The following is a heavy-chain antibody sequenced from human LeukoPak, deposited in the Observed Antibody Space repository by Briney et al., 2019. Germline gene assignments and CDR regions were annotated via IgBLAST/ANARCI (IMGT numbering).Heavy chain of an antibody. CDR3: ARGGPMGRY. J-gene: IGHJ4*02. CDR1: GFTFSGNW. D-gene: IGHD3-10*01. V-gene: IGHV3-7*04. CDR2: INLDGSQK. Sequence: PGGSLRLSCAASGFTFSGNWMSWVRQAPGKGLEWVAIINLDGSQKYYVDSVKGRFTISRDNAYNSVFLQMNSLRAEDTAMYYCARGGPMGRYWGQGTLVTVSS.